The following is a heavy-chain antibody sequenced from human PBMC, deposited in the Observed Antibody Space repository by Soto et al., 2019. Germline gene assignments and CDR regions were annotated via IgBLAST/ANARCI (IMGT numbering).Heavy chain of an antibody. Sequence: GASVKVSGKASGYTFTMDQIHCVRQAPGQGLEWMGMIDPSGGKTNYAQKFQGRVTMTRDTSTSTVYMALSSLRSEDTAIYFCGRVMRSLLSITALDTWGQGTLVTVSS. J-gene: IGHJ5*02. V-gene: IGHV1-46*01. CDR1: GYTFTMDQ. CDR3: GRVMRSLLSITALDT. D-gene: IGHD3-10*01. CDR2: IDPSGGKT.